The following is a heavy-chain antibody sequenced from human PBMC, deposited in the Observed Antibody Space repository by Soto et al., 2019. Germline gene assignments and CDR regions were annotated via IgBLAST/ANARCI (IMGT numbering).Heavy chain of an antibody. Sequence: QVQLVESGGGVVQPGRSLRLSCAASGFTFSSYGMHWVHQAPGKGLEWVAVISYDGSNKYYADSVKGRFTISRDNSKNTLYLQMNSLRAEDTAVYYCAKDWDIVVVTAIRYGMDVWGQGTTVTVSS. V-gene: IGHV3-30*18. CDR1: GFTFSSYG. J-gene: IGHJ6*02. D-gene: IGHD2-21*02. CDR3: AKDWDIVVVTAIRYGMDV. CDR2: ISYDGSNK.